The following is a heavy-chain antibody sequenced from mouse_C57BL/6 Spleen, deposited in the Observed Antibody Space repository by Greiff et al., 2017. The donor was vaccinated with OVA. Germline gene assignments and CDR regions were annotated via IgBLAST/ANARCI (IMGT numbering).Heavy chain of an antibody. CDR3: ARERDYGYFDY. CDR2: IYPGSGNT. V-gene: IGHV1-66*01. Sequence: VKLQESGPELVKPGASVKISCKASGYSFTSYYIHWVKQRPGQGLEWIGWIYPGSGNTKYNEKFKGKATLTADTSSSTAYMQLSSLTSEDSAVYYCARERDYGYFDYWGQGTTLTVSS. CDR1: GYSFTSYY. J-gene: IGHJ2*01. D-gene: IGHD1-1*01.